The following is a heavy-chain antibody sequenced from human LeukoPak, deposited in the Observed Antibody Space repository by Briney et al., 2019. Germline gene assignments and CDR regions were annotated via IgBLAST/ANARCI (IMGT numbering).Heavy chain of an antibody. J-gene: IGHJ6*02. D-gene: IGHD6-13*01. V-gene: IGHV3-30*18. CDR2: ISNDGSNK. CDR3: TKYSSNSNYYYGLDV. Sequence: GGSLRLSCAASGFTFSNYGMHWVRQAPGKGLEWVAIISNDGSNKYYADSVKGRFTISRDNSKNTLYLQMNSLRAEDTAVYYCTKYSSNSNYYYGLDVWGQGTTVTVSS. CDR1: GFTFSNYG.